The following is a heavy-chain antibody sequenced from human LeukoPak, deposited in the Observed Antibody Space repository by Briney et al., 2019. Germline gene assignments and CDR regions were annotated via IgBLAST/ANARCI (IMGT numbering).Heavy chain of an antibody. CDR2: INHSGST. V-gene: IGHV4-34*01. CDR3: ARAVATITSYYNYYMDV. J-gene: IGHJ6*03. D-gene: IGHD5-12*01. Sequence: LETLSLTCAVYGGSFSGYYWSWIRQPPGKGLEWIGEINHSGSTNYNPSLKSRVTISVDTSKNQLSLKLSSVTAADTAVYYCARAVATITSYYNYYMDVWGKGTTVTVSS. CDR1: GGSFSGYY.